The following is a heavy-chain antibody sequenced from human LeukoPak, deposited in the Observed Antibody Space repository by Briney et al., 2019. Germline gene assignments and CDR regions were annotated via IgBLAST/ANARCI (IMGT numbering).Heavy chain of an antibody. CDR2: ITGSYGRT. J-gene: IGHJ4*02. CDR1: GFTVSSNY. D-gene: IGHD2-15*01. CDR3: AKDHCSGTTCSGGFDY. V-gene: IGHV3-23*01. Sequence: PGGSLRLSCAASGFTVSSNYMSWVRQAPGKGLEWVSGITGSYGRTDYADSVKGRFTISRDNSKNTLYLQMNSLRAEDTAVYYCAKDHCSGTTCSGGFDYWGQGTLVTVSS.